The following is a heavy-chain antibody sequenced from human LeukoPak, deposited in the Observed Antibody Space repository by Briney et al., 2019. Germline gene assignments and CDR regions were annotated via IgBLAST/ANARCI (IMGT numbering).Heavy chain of an antibody. Sequence: GGSLRLSCAASGFTFSSYAMSWVRQAPGKGLEWVSVIYSGGSTYYADSVKGRFTISRDNSKNTLYLQMNSLRAEDTAVYYCARAYYGSGTPPGYWGQGTLVTVSS. CDR2: IYSGGST. CDR3: ARAYYGSGTPPGY. CDR1: GFTFSSYA. J-gene: IGHJ4*02. D-gene: IGHD3-10*01. V-gene: IGHV3-66*01.